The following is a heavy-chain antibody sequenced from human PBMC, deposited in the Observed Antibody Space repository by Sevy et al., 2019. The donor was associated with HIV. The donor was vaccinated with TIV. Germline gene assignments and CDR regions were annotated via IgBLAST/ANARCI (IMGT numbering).Heavy chain of an antibody. CDR2: ISLSGSTI. V-gene: IGHV3-11*01. D-gene: IGHD2-8*01. CDR1: GFTFSDYF. CDR3: ARENRHCTNGICYGYYGMDV. Sequence: GGSLRLSCAASGFTFSDYFMSWIRQAPGKGLEWISYISLSGSTIYYADSVKGRFTISRDNAKNSLYLQMSSLRAEDTAVYYCARENRHCTNGICYGYYGMDVWGQGTTVTVSS. J-gene: IGHJ6*02.